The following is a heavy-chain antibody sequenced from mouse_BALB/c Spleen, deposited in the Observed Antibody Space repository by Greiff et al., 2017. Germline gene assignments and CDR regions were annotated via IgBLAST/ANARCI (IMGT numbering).Heavy chain of an antibody. D-gene: IGHD2-1*01. CDR2: ISYSGST. Sequence: EVKLLESGPGLVKPSQSLSLTCTVTGYSITSDYAWNWIRQFPGNKLEWMGYISYSGSTSYNPSLKSRISITRDTYKNQFFLQLNSVTTEDTATYYCARSYGNKAWFAYWGQGTLVTVTA. CDR3: ARSYGNKAWFAY. V-gene: IGHV3-2*02. J-gene: IGHJ3*01. CDR1: GYSITSDYA.